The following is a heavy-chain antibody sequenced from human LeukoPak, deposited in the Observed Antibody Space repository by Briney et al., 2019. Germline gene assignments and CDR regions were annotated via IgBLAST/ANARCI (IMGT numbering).Heavy chain of an antibody. J-gene: IGHJ6*02. Sequence: GRSLRLSCAASGFTFSSYAMSWVRQAPGKGLEWVSAISGSGGSTYYADSVKGRFTISRDNSKNTLYLQMNSLRAEDTAVYYCAKYAAAGMESSDRKYGMDVWGQGTTVTVSS. CDR3: AKYAAAGMESSDRKYGMDV. V-gene: IGHV3-23*01. CDR2: ISGSGGST. CDR1: GFTFSSYA. D-gene: IGHD6-13*01.